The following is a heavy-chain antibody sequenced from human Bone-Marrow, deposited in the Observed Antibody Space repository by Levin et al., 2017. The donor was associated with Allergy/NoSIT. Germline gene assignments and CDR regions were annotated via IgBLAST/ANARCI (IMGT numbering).Heavy chain of an antibody. CDR1: GFSLSTSGVG. D-gene: IGHD1-1*01. J-gene: IGHJ5*02. CDR3: SRWTAGNLGGWFDP. Sequence: GPTLVKPTQTLTLTCTFSGFSLSTSGVGVGWIRQPPGKALECLALIYWDDDKLYNPSLRSRLIITKDTSKNQVVLTMTNMDPVDTATYYCSRWTAGNLGGWFDPWGQGTLVTVPS. V-gene: IGHV2-5*02. CDR2: IYWDDDK.